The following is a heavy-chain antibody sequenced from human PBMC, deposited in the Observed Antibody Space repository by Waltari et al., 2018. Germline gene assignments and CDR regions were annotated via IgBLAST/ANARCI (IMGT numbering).Heavy chain of an antibody. Sequence: QLQLQESGPGLVKPSGTLSLTCAVSGDSMSSTDWWSWGRQSPGKGLEWIGQVQRSGRTNYNPSFASRVTISIDTSTNQFSLKVTSATAADTAMYFCARDRGRGIYLDSWGQGTLVTVSP. J-gene: IGHJ4*02. CDR1: GDSMSSTDW. CDR3: ARDRGRGIYLDS. CDR2: VQRSGRT. V-gene: IGHV4-4*02. D-gene: IGHD2-15*01.